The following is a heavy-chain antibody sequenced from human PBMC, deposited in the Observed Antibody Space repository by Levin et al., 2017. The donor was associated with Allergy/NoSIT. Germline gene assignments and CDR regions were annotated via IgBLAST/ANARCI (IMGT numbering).Heavy chain of an antibody. CDR2: FLYTRYT. Sequence: GGSLRLSCAASGFTFSNYAMSWVRQAPGKGLEWVAGFLYTRYTTYADSVNGRFIISRDNSRNMFYLPMTCLSAADTAFYYCARFARPAGVYDRSESFDIWGQGTMVTVSS. J-gene: IGHJ3*02. CDR1: GFTFSNYA. D-gene: IGHD3-22*01. CDR3: ARFARPAGVYDRSESFDI. V-gene: IGHV3-23*01.